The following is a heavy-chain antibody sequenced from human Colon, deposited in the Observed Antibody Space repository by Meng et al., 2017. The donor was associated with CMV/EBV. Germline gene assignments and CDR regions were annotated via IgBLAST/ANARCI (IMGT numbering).Heavy chain of an antibody. CDR2: ITWDGGDI. CDR1: GFTFDDYA. Sequence: VQLMESGGVVLQPGGSLRVSCAASGFTFDDYAMHWVRQGPGRGLEWVSLITWDGGDIYYADSVKGRFTISRDNSKNSLYLQMNSLRAEDTAFYYCVREGRVKDVHESKRGFFQHWGQGTLVTVSS. J-gene: IGHJ1*01. CDR3: VREGRVKDVHESKRGFFQH. D-gene: IGHD3-10*01. V-gene: IGHV3-43D*03.